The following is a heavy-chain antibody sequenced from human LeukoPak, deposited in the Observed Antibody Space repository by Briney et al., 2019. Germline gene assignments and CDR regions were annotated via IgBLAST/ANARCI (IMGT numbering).Heavy chain of an antibody. CDR2: INHSGST. CDR1: GGSFSGYY. D-gene: IGHD6-13*01. V-gene: IGHV4-34*01. CDR3: ARAAAASTLRYYFDY. Sequence: PSETLSLTCAVYGGSFSGYYWSWIRQPPGKGLEWIGEINHSGSTNYNPSLKSRVTISVDTSKNQFSLKLSSVTAADTAVYYCARAAAASTLRYYFDYWGQGTLVTVSS. J-gene: IGHJ4*02.